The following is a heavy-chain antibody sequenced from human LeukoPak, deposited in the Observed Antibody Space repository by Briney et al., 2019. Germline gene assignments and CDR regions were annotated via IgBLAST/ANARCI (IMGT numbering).Heavy chain of an antibody. CDR1: GGSISSSSYY. Sequence: SETLSLTCTVSGGSISSSSYYWGWIRQPPGKGLEWIGSIYYSGSTNYNPSLKSRVTISVDTSKNQFSLKLSSVTAADTAVYYCVTGDTWTGKIRGVIIIAKGNFDYWGQGTLVTVSS. CDR2: IYYSGST. CDR3: VTGDTWTGKIRGVIIIAKGNFDY. D-gene: IGHD3-10*01. V-gene: IGHV4-39*01. J-gene: IGHJ4*02.